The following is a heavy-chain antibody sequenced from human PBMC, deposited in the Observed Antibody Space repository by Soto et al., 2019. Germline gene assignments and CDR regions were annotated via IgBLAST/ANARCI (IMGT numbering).Heavy chain of an antibody. D-gene: IGHD5-12*01. CDR3: ARAADGYNS. Sequence: GWSLRLSCPASGSTFSSYPMHWVRQAPGKGLEWVAVISYDGSNKYYADSVKGRFTISRDNSKNTLYLQMNSLRAEDTAVYYCARAADGYNSWGQGTLVTASS. V-gene: IGHV3-30-3*01. CDR1: GSTFSSYP. CDR2: ISYDGSNK. J-gene: IGHJ4*02.